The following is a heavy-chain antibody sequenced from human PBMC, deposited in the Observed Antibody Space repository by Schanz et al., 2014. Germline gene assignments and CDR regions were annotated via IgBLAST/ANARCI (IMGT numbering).Heavy chain of an antibody. V-gene: IGHV3-23*01. D-gene: IGHD2-21*01. Sequence: EVQLLESGGDLVQPGGSLRLSCEASGFTLTSYALTWVRQAPGKGLEWVAGISGSGGSTDYADSVKGRFIIPRDNSKNTLYLQMNSLRAEDTAVYYCAKGQLLSYYFDFWGQGTLVTVSS. J-gene: IGHJ4*02. CDR3: AKGQLLSYYFDF. CDR2: ISGSGGST. CDR1: GFTLTSYA.